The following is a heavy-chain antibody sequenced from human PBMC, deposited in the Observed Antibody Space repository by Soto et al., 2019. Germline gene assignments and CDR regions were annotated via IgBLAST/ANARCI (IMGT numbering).Heavy chain of an antibody. CDR2: IIPIFGTA. D-gene: IGHD5-18*01. Sequence: GASLKISCKASGGTFSSYAISWVRQAPGQGLEWMGGIIPIFGTANYAQKFQGRVTITADKSTSTAYMELSSLRSEDTAVYYCASGYIYGYGYWGQGTLVTVSS. CDR3: ASGYIYGYGY. J-gene: IGHJ4*02. V-gene: IGHV1-69*06. CDR1: GGTFSSYA.